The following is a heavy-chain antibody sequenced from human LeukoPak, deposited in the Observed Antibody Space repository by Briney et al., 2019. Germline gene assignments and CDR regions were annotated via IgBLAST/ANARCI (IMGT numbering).Heavy chain of an antibody. CDR1: GFTFSSYA. Sequence: GESLRLSCAASGFTFSSYAMSWVRQAPGKGLEWVSSVSGGGGTTHHADSVKGRFTISRDNYKSTLYLQMNSLGAGDTAVYYCARDGWNVFFDYWGQGALVSVSS. V-gene: IGHV3-23*01. CDR2: VSGGGGTT. CDR3: ARDGWNVFFDY. D-gene: IGHD1-1*01. J-gene: IGHJ4*02.